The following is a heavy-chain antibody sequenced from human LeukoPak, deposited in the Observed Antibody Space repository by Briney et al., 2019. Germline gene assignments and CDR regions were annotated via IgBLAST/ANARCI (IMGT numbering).Heavy chain of an antibody. CDR3: ARALTSDFWSGYYYFDY. CDR1: GYTFTSYD. CDR2: MNPNSGNT. Sequence: ASMKVSCKASGYTFTSYDINWVRQATGQGLEWMGWMNPNSGNTGYAQKFQGRVTITRNTSISTAYMELSSLRSEDTAVYYCARALTSDFWSGYYYFDYWGQGTLVTVSS. J-gene: IGHJ4*02. D-gene: IGHD3-3*01. V-gene: IGHV1-8*03.